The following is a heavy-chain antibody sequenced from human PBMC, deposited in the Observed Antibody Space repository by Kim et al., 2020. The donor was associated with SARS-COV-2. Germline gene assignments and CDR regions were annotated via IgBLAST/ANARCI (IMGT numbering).Heavy chain of an antibody. CDR2: MNPNSGNT. D-gene: IGHD3-10*01. CDR1: GYTFTSYD. Sequence: ASVKVSCKASGYTFTSYDINWVRQATGQGLEWMGWMNPNSGNTGYAQKFQGRVTMTRNTSINTAYMELSSLRSEDTAVYYCARVPSMVRGVKVCWFDPWGQGTLVTVSS. V-gene: IGHV1-8*01. J-gene: IGHJ5*02. CDR3: ARVPSMVRGVKVCWFDP.